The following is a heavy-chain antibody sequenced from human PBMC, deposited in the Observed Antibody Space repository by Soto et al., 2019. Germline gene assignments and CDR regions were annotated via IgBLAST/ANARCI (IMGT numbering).Heavy chain of an antibody. CDR1: GFDFSDFY. V-gene: IGHV3-11*01. CDR2: ISGSGTII. J-gene: IGHJ6*02. Sequence: QVHVVQSGGGLVKPGGSLRLSCAASGFDFSDFYMSWIRQAPGKGLEWVAYISGSGTIIFYSDSVKGRFSISRGDPNYSVLLQMDSLRVDDTAVYYCARESRKSPTHGMDVWGQGTTVTVSS. CDR3: ARESRKSPTHGMDV.